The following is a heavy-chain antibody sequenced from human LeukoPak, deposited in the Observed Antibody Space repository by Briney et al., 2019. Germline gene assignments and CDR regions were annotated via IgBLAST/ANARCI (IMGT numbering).Heavy chain of an antibody. D-gene: IGHD2-15*01. V-gene: IGHV3-7*04. Sequence: GGSLRLSCAASGFPFSSRWMSWVRQAPGKGLEWVANIKADGSEKYYVDSVKGRFTVSRDNAKNSLFLQMNSLRAEDTGLYYCARYCGGGSCFDYWGRGTLVTVSS. CDR3: ARYCGGGSCFDY. CDR1: GFPFSSRW. CDR2: IKADGSEK. J-gene: IGHJ4*02.